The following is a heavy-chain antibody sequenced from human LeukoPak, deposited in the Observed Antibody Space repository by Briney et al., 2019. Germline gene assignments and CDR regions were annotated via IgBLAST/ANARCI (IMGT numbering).Heavy chain of an antibody. CDR3: ARGLFGYFDY. CDR1: GGSISSYY. Sequence: PSETLSLTCTVSGGSISSYYWSWIRQPPGKGLEWIGYIYYSGSTNYNPSLKSRVTISVDTSKNQFSLKLSSVTAADTAVYYCARGLFGYFDYWGQGTLVTVSS. D-gene: IGHD3-10*02. J-gene: IGHJ4*02. CDR2: IYYSGST. V-gene: IGHV4-59*12.